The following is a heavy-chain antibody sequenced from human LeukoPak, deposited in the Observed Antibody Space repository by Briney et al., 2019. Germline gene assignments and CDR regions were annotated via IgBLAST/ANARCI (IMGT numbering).Heavy chain of an antibody. CDR3: ARWRPYFYDSSGYVDY. J-gene: IGHJ4*02. V-gene: IGHV4-59*01. CDR2: MYYSGSL. Sequence: KTSEALSLSCTVSGDSMTLYYWSWIRQSPGKGLEWVGNMYYSGSLDYNPSLKSRVTISIDTSKNQFSLRLTSVTAADTAVYNCARWRPYFYDSSGYVDYWGQGTLVTVSS. CDR1: GDSMTLYY. D-gene: IGHD3-22*01.